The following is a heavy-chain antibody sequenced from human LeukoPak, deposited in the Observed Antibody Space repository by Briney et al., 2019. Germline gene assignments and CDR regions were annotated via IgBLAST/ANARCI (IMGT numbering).Heavy chain of an antibody. CDR3: ARPFYSSGAFDI. CDR2: IYHSGST. V-gene: IGHV4-38-2*01. D-gene: IGHD2/OR15-2a*01. J-gene: IGHJ3*02. Sequence: PSETLSLTCAVSGYSISSGYYWGWIRQPPGKGLEGIGSIYHSGSTYYNPSLKSRVTISVDTSKNQFSLKLSSVTAADTAVYYCARPFYSSGAFDIWGQGTMVTVSS. CDR1: GYSISSGYY.